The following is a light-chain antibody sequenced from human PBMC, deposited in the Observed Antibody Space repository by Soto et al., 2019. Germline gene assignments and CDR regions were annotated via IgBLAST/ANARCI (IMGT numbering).Light chain of an antibody. J-gene: IGKJ3*01. CDR1: QSVSSSY. CDR2: GAS. CDR3: QQYGSL. V-gene: IGKV3-20*01. Sequence: EIVLTQSPGTLSSSPGERATLSCRASQSVSSSYLAWYQQKPGQAPRLLIYGASSRATGIPDRFSGSGSGTDFTLTISRLEPEDFAVYYCQQYGSLFGPGTKADIK.